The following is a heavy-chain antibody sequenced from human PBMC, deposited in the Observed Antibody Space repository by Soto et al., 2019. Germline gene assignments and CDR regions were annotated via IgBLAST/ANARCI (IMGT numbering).Heavy chain of an antibody. CDR1: GYTFTSYY. CDR2: INPSGGST. V-gene: IGHV1-46*01. D-gene: IGHD3-9*01. J-gene: IGHJ5*02. Sequence: ASVRVCCKASGYTFTSYYMHWVRQAPGQGLEWMGIINPSGGSTSYAQKFQGRVTMTRDTSTSTVYVELSSLRSEDTAVYYCARDRYPSFDPWGQGTLVTVTS. CDR3: ARDRYPSFDP.